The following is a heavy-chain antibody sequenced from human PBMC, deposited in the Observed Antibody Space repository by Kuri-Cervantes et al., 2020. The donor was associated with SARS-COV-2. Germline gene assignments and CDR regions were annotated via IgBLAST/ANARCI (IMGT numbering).Heavy chain of an antibody. CDR1: GFTFSSYS. CDR2: ISSSSSYI. V-gene: IGHV3-21*01. D-gene: IGHD1-26*01. Sequence: GESLKISCAASGFTFSSYSMNWVRQAPGKGLEWVSSISSSSSYIYYADSAKGRFTISRDNAKNSLYLQMNSLRAEDTAVYYCARVYSGSYYYWFDPWGQGTLVTVSS. CDR3: ARVYSGSYYYWFDP. J-gene: IGHJ5*02.